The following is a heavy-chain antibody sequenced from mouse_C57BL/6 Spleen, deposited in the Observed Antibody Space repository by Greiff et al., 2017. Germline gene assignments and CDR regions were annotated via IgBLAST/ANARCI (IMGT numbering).Heavy chain of an antibody. CDR3: ARGTVGAMDY. CDR1: GYTFTSYW. CDR2: IDPSDSYT. Sequence: QVQLLQPGAELVRPGTSVKLSCKASGYTFTSYWMHWVKQRPGQGLEWIGVIDPSDSYTNYTQKFKGKATLTVDTSSSTAYMQLSSLTSEDSAVYYCARGTVGAMDYWGQGTSVTVSS. V-gene: IGHV1-59*01. J-gene: IGHJ4*01. D-gene: IGHD1-1*01.